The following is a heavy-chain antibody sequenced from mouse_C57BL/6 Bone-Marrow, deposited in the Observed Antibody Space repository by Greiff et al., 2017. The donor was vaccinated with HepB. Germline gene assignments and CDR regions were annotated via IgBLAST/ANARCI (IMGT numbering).Heavy chain of an antibody. CDR1: GYTFTSYW. D-gene: IGHD1-1*01. Sequence: QVQLQQPGAELVKPGASVKVSCKASGYTFTSYWMHWVKQRPGQGLEWIGRIHPSDSDTNYNQKFKGKATLTVDKSSSTAYMQLSSLTSEDFAVYYCAIGDYYGSSYGWYFDVWGTGTTVTVSS. J-gene: IGHJ1*03. CDR3: AIGDYYGSSYGWYFDV. CDR2: IHPSDSDT. V-gene: IGHV1-74*01.